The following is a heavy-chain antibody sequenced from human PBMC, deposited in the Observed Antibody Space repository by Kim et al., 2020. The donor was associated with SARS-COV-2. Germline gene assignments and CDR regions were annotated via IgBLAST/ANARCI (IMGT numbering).Heavy chain of an antibody. J-gene: IGHJ6*02. CDR3: AGGNRMDV. V-gene: IGHV3-11*05. Sequence: SSTRTYTKNASSVKGSFPISRDNAKNSLYLQMNSLRAEDTAVYYCAGGNRMDVWGQGTTVTVSS. CDR2: SSTRTYT.